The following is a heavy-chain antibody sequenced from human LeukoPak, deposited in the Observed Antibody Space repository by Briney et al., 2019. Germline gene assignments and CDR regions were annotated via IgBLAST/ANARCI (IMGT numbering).Heavy chain of an antibody. CDR1: GFSFRSYG. Sequence: GGSLRLSCTASGFSFRSYGIHWVRQAPGKGLEWVALIGSAESSKYYADSVKGRFTISRDNAKHMVYLQMNSLRAEETAVYYCAKTWDNWGIGSTYYFDDWGQGTLVTVSS. CDR3: AKTWDNWGIGSTYYFDD. D-gene: IGHD7-27*01. V-gene: IGHV3-30*02. J-gene: IGHJ4*02. CDR2: IGSAESSK.